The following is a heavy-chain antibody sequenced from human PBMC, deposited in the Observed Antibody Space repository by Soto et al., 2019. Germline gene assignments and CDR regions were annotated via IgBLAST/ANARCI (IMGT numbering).Heavy chain of an antibody. CDR2: ITPMFGTP. D-gene: IGHD3-22*01. V-gene: IGHV1-69*13. Sequence: SVKVSCKASGGTLSRYTITWVRQAPGQGLEWMGGITPMFGTPNYAQKFQGRVTITADESTSTAYTELSSLRSEDTAMYYCARDGTLYDSSAYYYLYWGQGTLVTVSS. CDR1: GGTLSRYT. CDR3: ARDGTLYDSSAYYYLY. J-gene: IGHJ4*02.